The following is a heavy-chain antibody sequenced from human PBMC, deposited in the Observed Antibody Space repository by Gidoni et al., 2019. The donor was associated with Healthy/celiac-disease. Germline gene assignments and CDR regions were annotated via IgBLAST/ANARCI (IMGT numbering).Heavy chain of an antibody. J-gene: IGHJ5*02. V-gene: IGHV4-34*01. CDR1: GGSFSGYY. CDR3: ARGNCSGGSCYVGNNWFDP. CDR2: INHSGST. D-gene: IGHD2-15*01. Sequence: QVQLQQWGAGLLKPSETLSLTCAVYGGSFSGYYWSWIRQPPGKGLEWIGEINHSGSTNYNPSLNSRVTISVDTSKNQFSLKLSSVTAADTAVYYCARGNCSGGSCYVGNNWFDPWGQGTLVTVSS.